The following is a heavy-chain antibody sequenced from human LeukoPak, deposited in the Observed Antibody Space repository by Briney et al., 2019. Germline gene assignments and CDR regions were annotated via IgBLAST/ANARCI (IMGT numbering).Heavy chain of an antibody. CDR1: GGSISSLNL. J-gene: IGHJ4*02. CDR3: AGLEGRYSTDWFYFFDY. V-gene: IGHV4-4*02. CDR2: MYLDGRT. D-gene: IGHD6-19*01. Sequence: SGTLSLTCDVYGGSISSLNLWSWLRQPPGKGLEWVGEMYLDGRTNFHPSVRGRVTIFIDKPKNQLSLQLTSVTAADTAVYYCAGLEGRYSTDWFYFFDYWGQGALVTVSS.